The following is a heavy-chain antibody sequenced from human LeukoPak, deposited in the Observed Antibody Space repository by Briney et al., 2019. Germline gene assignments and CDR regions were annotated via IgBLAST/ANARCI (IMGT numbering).Heavy chain of an antibody. Sequence: SETLSLTCTVSGGPISSYHWGWIRQPPGKGLEWIGYIYYSGSTYYNPSLKSRVTISVDTSKNQFSLKLSSVTAADTAVYYCARLRYHFYYYYGMDVWGQGTTVTVSS. CDR3: ARLRYHFYYYYGMDV. CDR1: GGPISSYH. J-gene: IGHJ6*02. V-gene: IGHV4-59*06. CDR2: IYYSGST. D-gene: IGHD4-17*01.